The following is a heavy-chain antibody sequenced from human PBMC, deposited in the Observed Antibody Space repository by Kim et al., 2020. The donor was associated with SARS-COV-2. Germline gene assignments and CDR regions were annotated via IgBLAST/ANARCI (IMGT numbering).Heavy chain of an antibody. V-gene: IGHV3-48*02. CDR1: GFTFSSYS. J-gene: IGHJ2*01. D-gene: IGHD6-13*01. Sequence: LSLSCAASGFTFSSYSMNWVRQAPGKGLEWVSYISSSSSTIYYADSVKGRFTISRDNAKNSLYLQMNSLRDEDTAVYYCARLYSSSWSPYWYFDLWGRGTLVTVSS. CDR3: ARLYSSSWSPYWYFDL. CDR2: ISSSSSTI.